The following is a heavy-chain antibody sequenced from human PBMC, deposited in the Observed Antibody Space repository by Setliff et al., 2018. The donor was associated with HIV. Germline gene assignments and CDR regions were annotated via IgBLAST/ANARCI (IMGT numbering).Heavy chain of an antibody. V-gene: IGHV3-23*01. Sequence: GGSLRLSCAASGFTFASYDMNWVRQAPGMGLECVPIIIGSGGSTFYADSVKGRFTISRDNSKNTLYLQMDRLRAEDTAVYYWAKAGWGDIVVVPAARAPNSWGQGILVTVSS. D-gene: IGHD2-2*01. CDR3: AKAGWGDIVVVPAARAPNS. CDR1: GFTFASYD. J-gene: IGHJ4*02. CDR2: IIGSGGST.